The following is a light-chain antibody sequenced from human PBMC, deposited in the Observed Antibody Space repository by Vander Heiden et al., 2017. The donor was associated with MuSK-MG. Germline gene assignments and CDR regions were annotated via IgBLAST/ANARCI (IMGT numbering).Light chain of an antibody. Sequence: QSVLTQPPAASGTPGQRVTMSCSGSSSNIGRYYVYWYQQLPGGAPNLLIYRNNQRPSGVPDRFSGSKSATSGSLSISGLRSEDEADYYCAVWDDSLSGPVFGGGTKLTVL. CDR3: AVWDDSLSGPV. CDR1: SSNIGRYY. V-gene: IGLV1-47*01. CDR2: RNN. J-gene: IGLJ2*01.